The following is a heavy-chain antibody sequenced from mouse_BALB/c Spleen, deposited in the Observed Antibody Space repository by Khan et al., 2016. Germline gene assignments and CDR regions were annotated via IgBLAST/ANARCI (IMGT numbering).Heavy chain of an antibody. CDR2: INYSGST. CDR1: GYSITSDYA. J-gene: IGHJ3*01. V-gene: IGHV3-2*02. CDR3: ARLERAWFAY. Sequence: EVQLQESGPGLVKPSQSLSLTCTVTGYSITSDYAWNWIRQFPGNKLEWMGYINYSGSTSYNPSLKSRISITRTTSKNQFFLQLNSVTTEDTATYYCARLERAWFAYWGQGTLVTVSA.